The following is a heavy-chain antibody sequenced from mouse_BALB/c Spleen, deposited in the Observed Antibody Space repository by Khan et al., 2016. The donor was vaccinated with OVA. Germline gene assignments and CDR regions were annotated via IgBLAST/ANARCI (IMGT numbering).Heavy chain of an antibody. J-gene: IGHJ3*01. CDR2: INTYTGET. V-gene: IGHV9-3-1*01. CDR3: VKGDDYDGTY. D-gene: IGHD2-4*01. CDR1: GYTFTNYG. Sequence: QVQLQQSGPELKKPGEIVKISCTASGYTFTNYGMNWVKQAPGKGLKWMGWINTYTGETTFADDFKGRFAFSLETSASTAYLQINSLRNEDTATYFCVKGDDYDGTYWGQGTLVTVSA.